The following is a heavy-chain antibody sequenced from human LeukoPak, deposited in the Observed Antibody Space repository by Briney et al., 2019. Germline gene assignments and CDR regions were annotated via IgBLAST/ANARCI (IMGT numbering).Heavy chain of an antibody. CDR1: EFTFRSYA. CDR2: LSARGDRT. V-gene: IGHV3-23*01. D-gene: IGHD1-7*01. Sequence: GGSLRLSCAGSEFTFRSYALNWVRQAPGKGLERVSGLSARGDRTYVADAVKGRFTISRDNSKNTLFLQMNSLRVEDTAIYYCVKTFVSGTDVSDTFHFCGQETLVTVSS. CDR3: VKTFVSGTDVSDTFHF. J-gene: IGHJ3*01.